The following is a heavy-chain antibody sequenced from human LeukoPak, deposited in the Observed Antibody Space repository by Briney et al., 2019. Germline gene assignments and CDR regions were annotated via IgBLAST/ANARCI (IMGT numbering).Heavy chain of an antibody. CDR3: ASPVVPAAIYYYYGMDV. V-gene: IGHV1-69*13. CDR1: GGTFSSYA. D-gene: IGHD2-2*01. Sequence: SVKVSCKASGGTFSSYAISWVRQAPGQGLEWMGGIIPIFGTANYAQKFQGRVTITADESTSTAYMELSSLRSEDTAVYYCASPVVPAAIYYYYGMDVWGQGTMVTVSS. CDR2: IIPIFGTA. J-gene: IGHJ6*02.